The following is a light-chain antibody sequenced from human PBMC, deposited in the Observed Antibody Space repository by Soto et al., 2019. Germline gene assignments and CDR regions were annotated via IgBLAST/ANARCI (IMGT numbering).Light chain of an antibody. CDR2: GAS. CDR1: QSVSSN. Sequence: EIVMTQSPATLSVSPGERATLSCRASQSVSSNLAWYQQQHGQAPRRLIYGASTSATGIPARFRCSGSEAEFTLTISSLQSEDFSVYYCQQFHNWPLAFGGGTKVDIK. CDR3: QQFHNWPLA. J-gene: IGKJ4*01. V-gene: IGKV3-15*01.